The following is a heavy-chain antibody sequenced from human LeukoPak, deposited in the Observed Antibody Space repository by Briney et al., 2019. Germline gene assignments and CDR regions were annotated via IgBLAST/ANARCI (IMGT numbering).Heavy chain of an antibody. Sequence: ASVKVSCTASGYTFTGYYMHWVRQAPGQGLEWMGWINPNSGGTNYAQKFQGRVTITADESTSTAYMELSSLRSEDTAVYYCARDPLPDFWSGYNYYYGMDVWGQGTTVTVSS. J-gene: IGHJ6*02. CDR2: INPNSGGT. CDR1: GYTFTGYY. CDR3: ARDPLPDFWSGYNYYYGMDV. D-gene: IGHD3-3*01. V-gene: IGHV1-2*02.